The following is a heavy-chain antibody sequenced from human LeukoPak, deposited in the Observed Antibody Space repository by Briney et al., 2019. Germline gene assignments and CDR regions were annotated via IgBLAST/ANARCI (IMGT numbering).Heavy chain of an antibody. CDR1: GGSISSGDYY. D-gene: IGHD4-17*01. V-gene: IGHV4-30-4*01. CDR2: IYYSGST. CDR3: ARYHTVTTLLWFDP. Sequence: SEILSLTCTVSGGSISSGDYYWSWIRPPPGKGLEWIGYIYYSGSTYYNPSLKSRVTISVDTSKNQFSLKLSSVTAADTAVYYCARYHTVTTLLWFDPWGQGTLVTVSS. J-gene: IGHJ5*02.